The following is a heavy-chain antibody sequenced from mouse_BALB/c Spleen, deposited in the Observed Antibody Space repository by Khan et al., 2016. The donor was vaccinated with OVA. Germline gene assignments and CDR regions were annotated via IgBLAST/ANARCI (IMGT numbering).Heavy chain of an antibody. J-gene: IGHJ2*01. CDR2: ISYSGNT. V-gene: IGHV3-2*02. Sequence: EVKLEESGPGLVKPSQSLSLTCTVTGYSITSDYAWNWIRQFPGNKLEWMGYISYSGNTKYNPSLKSRISITRDTSENQFFLQLNSVTIEDTATYYCARIYGGDCDYWGQGTTLTVSS. CDR1: GYSITSDYA. D-gene: IGHD1-1*01. CDR3: ARIYGGDCDY.